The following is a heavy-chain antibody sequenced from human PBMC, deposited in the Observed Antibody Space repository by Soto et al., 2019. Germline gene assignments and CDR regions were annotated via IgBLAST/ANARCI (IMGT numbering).Heavy chain of an antibody. CDR2: TTYDGGTK. J-gene: IGHJ4*02. D-gene: IGHD1-26*01. V-gene: IGHV3-30-3*01. Sequence: QVQLVESGGGVVQPGRSLRLSCAASGVTFTNYAFHWVRQAPGKGLEWVALTTYDGGTKFYADSVKGRFTISRDISTNTVYLQMNSLRPDDTGVYYCARAPGSYDSVSDYWGQGTLVTVSS. CDR1: GVTFTNYA. CDR3: ARAPGSYDSVSDY.